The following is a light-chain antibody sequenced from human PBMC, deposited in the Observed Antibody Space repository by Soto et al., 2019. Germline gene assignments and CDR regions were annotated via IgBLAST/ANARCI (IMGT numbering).Light chain of an antibody. J-gene: IGKJ4*01. CDR1: ETVDSF. V-gene: IGKV3-11*01. CDR2: DAS. CDR3: QQRKKWPTLS. Sequence: EIVLTQSPATLSLSPGERAALSCSASETVDSFLAWYQQKPGQAPRLLMYDASKRATSPPARFSGSRSGTDFTLTIISLEHQDLAVYYCQQRKKWPTLSVGGATRWEIK.